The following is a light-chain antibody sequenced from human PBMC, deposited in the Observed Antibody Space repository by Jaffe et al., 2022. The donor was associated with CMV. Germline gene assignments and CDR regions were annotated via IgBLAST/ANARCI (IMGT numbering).Light chain of an antibody. CDR1: SSDIGTNS. CDR3: AAWDDNLNTVK. CDR2: SSN. J-gene: IGLJ2*01. Sequence: QSLLTQPPSASATPGQRVTISCSGSSSDIGTNSVNWYQQLPGTAPKLLIYSSNHRPSGVPDRFSGSKSGTSASLAISGLQSEDEADYYCAAWDDNLNTVKFGGGTKLTVL. V-gene: IGLV1-44*01.